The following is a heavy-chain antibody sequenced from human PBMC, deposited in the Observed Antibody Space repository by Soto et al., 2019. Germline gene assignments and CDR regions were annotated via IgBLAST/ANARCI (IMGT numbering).Heavy chain of an antibody. V-gene: IGHV3-21*01. D-gene: IGHD3-3*01. CDR1: GFTFSSYS. Sequence: GGSLRLSCAASGFTFSSYSMNWVRQAPGKGLEWVSSISSSSSYIYYADSVKGRFTISRDNAKNSLYLQMNSLRAEDTAVYYCARDYYVFWSGYYGINFFDYCGQGTLVPVSS. CDR2: ISSSSSYI. J-gene: IGHJ4*02. CDR3: ARDYYVFWSGYYGINFFDY.